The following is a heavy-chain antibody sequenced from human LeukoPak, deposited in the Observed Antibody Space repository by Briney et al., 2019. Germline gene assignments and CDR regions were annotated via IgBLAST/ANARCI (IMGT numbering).Heavy chain of an antibody. J-gene: IGHJ6*03. D-gene: IGHD4/OR15-4a*01. Sequence: SETLSLTCTVSGGSISSYYWSCIRQPAGKGLEWIGRIYTSGSTNYNPSLKSRVTMSVDTSKNQFSLKLSSVTAADTAVYYCAREANYYYYYYMDVWGKGTTVTVSS. CDR1: GGSISSYY. V-gene: IGHV4-4*07. CDR2: IYTSGST. CDR3: AREANYYYYYYMDV.